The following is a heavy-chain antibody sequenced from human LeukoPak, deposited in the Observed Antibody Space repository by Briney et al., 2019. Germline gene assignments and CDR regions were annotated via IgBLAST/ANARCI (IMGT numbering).Heavy chain of an antibody. CDR3: ARGGVYFDY. CDR1: GFTFSTFW. J-gene: IGHJ4*02. V-gene: IGHV3-7*01. CDR2: IKQDGSDK. Sequence: GGSLRLSCAASGFTFSTFWMTWVRQAPGKGLEWVADIKQDGSDKHFVDSVKGRVTISRDNARNSLYLQMNSLRPEDTAVYYCARGGVYFDYWGQGTLVTVSS. D-gene: IGHD2-8*01.